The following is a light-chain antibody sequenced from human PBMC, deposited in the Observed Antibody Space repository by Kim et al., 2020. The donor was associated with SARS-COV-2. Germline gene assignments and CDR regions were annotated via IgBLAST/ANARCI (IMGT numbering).Light chain of an antibody. V-gene: IGKV3-15*01. Sequence: VSLGERVTLSCRGRQSVSSSLAWYQQKPGQAPRLLVYEASTRATGIPGRFTGSRSGTEFTLTISSLQSEDFAVYFCQHYNNWPLTFGGGTKVDIK. J-gene: IGKJ4*01. CDR2: EAS. CDR1: QSVSSS. CDR3: QHYNNWPLT.